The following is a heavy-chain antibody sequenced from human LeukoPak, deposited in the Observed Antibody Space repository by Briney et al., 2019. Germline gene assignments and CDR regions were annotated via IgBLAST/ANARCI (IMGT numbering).Heavy chain of an antibody. D-gene: IGHD3-10*01. CDR3: ARVVYSGSWGYFDY. V-gene: IGHV4-59*01. CDR2: IYYSGST. J-gene: IGHJ4*02. CDR1: GGSMSTYY. Sequence: PSETLSLTCTVSGGSMSTYYWSWIRQPPGKGLEWIGYIYYSGSTSYNPSLKSRLTVSIDTSKTQFYLKLSSVTAADTAVYYCARVVYSGSWGYFDYWGQGILVTVSS.